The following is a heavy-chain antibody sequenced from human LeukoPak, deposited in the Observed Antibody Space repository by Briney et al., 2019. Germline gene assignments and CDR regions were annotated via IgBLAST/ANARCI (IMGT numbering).Heavy chain of an antibody. V-gene: IGHV3-11*01. Sequence: GGSLRLSCAASGFTFSNYAMSWVRQAPGKGLEWVSSISDDGGSVYYADSVKGRFTTSRDNAKSSLYLQMNSLRAEDTAVYYCARCRGHSCCFDNWGQGTQVTVSS. J-gene: IGHJ4*02. CDR1: GFTFSNYA. CDR3: ARCRGHSCCFDN. CDR2: ISDDGGSV. D-gene: IGHD2-15*01.